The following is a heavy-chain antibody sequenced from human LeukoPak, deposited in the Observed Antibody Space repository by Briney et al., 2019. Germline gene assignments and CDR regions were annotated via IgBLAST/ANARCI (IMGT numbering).Heavy chain of an antibody. Sequence: SETLSLTCTVSGGSISSSSYYWGWIRQPPGKGLEWIGSIYYSGSTYYNPSLKSRVTMSVDPSKNQFSLKLSSVTAADTAVYYCAKDRLSGSGRYRGWGYWGQGTLVTVSS. D-gene: IGHD6-19*01. V-gene: IGHV4-39*07. CDR1: GGSISSSSYY. CDR3: AKDRLSGSGRYRGWGY. CDR2: IYYSGST. J-gene: IGHJ4*02.